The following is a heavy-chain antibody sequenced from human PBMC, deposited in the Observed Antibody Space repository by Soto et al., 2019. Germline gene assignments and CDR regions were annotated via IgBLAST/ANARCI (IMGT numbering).Heavy chain of an antibody. D-gene: IGHD6-13*01. CDR3: VRDSGAKLSSS. J-gene: IGHJ4*02. Sequence: SVEVSCKASGGTFSSYRINWVLQAPGQGLEWVGGIVPIYRTADYAQEFQGRVTITADESARTAYMELRSLKSRDTAVYYCVRDSGAKLSSSWGQGTLVTVSS. V-gene: IGHV1-69*13. CDR1: GGTFSSYR. CDR2: IVPIYRTA.